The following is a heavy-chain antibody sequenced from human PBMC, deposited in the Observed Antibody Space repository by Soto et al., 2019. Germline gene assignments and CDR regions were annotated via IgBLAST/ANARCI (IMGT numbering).Heavy chain of an antibody. J-gene: IGHJ4*02. CDR2: TYYSAGT. CDR1: GGSVGSSSYY. D-gene: IGHD6-13*01. CDR3: ARHAYRGYSSSWYFED. V-gene: IGHV4-39*01. Sequence: QLQLQESGPGLVKPSETLSLTCNVSGGSVGSSSYYWGWIRQAPGKGLEWIVSTYYSAGTYYNPSLKSRVTTSMDASKNQFSLTVTSVTAADTAIYYCARHAYRGYSSSWYFEDWGQGTPVTVSS.